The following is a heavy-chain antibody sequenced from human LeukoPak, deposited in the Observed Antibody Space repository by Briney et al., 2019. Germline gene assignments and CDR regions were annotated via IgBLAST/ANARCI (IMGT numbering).Heavy chain of an antibody. V-gene: IGHV4-59*01. CDR3: ARSFLGDWYFDL. D-gene: IGHD1-26*01. CDR1: GGSISSYY. J-gene: IGHJ2*01. Sequence: PSETLSLTCTVSGGSISSYYWGWIRQPPGMGLEWIGYIYYSGSTNYNPSLKSRVTISVDTSKDQFSLRLTSVTAADTAVYYCARSFLGDWYFDLWGRGTLVTVSS. CDR2: IYYSGST.